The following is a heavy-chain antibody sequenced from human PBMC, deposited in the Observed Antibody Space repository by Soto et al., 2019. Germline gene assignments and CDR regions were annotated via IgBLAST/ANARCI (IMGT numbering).Heavy chain of an antibody. V-gene: IGHV1-18*01. CDR2: ISAYNGNT. D-gene: IGHD2-15*01. CDR1: GYTFTSYG. CDR3: ARMPPRYCSGGSCYGWNFVY. Sequence: QVPLVQSGAEVKKPGASVKVSCKASGYTFTSYGISWVRQAPGQGLEWMGWISAYNGNTNYAQKLQARVTITTDTSTSTPYMELRRLRADDTAVYYCARMPPRYCSGGSCYGWNFVYWGQGTLVTVSS. J-gene: IGHJ4*02.